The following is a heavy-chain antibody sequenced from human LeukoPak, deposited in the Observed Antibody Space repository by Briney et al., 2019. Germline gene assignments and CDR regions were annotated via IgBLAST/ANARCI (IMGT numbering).Heavy chain of an antibody. V-gene: IGHV4-61*02. CDR2: IYPSGNT. J-gene: IGHJ4*02. D-gene: IGHD4-23*01. CDR3: ARDGVVTMELDY. CDR1: GDSISSSRHY. Sequence: SETLSLTCNVSGDSISSSRHYWSWIRQPAGKGLEWIGRIYPSGNTNYNPSLKSRVTISLDTSKNQFSLTLRSVTAADTAVYYCARDGVVTMELDYWGQGILVTVSS.